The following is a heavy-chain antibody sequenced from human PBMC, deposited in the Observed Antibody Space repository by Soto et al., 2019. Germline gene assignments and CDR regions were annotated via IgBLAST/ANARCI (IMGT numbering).Heavy chain of an antibody. D-gene: IGHD6-19*01. CDR2: ITGSGDST. V-gene: IGHV3-23*01. Sequence: EVQLLESGGGLVQPGGSLRLSCAVSGFTFSSHAMSWVRQAPGKGLECVSSITGSGDSTYYADSVKGRFTISRDKSKSTQYLQMNSLRAEDTAVYYFAKDLQCSGWLSAQTFDYWGQGTQVTVSS. CDR1: GFTFSSHA. CDR3: AKDLQCSGWLSAQTFDY. J-gene: IGHJ4*02.